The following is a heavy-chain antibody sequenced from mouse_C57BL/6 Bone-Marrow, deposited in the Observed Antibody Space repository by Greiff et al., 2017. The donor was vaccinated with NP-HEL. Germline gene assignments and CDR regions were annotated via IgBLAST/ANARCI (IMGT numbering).Heavy chain of an antibody. V-gene: IGHV1-55*01. CDR3: APYYSNYNYFDY. CDR2: IYPGSGST. D-gene: IGHD2-5*01. Sequence: QVQLQQPGAELVKPGASVKMSCKASGYTFTSYWITWVKQRPGQGLEWIGDIYPGSGSTNYNEKFKSKATLTVDKSSSTAYMQLSSLTSEDSAVYYCAPYYSNYNYFDYWGQGTTLTVSS. J-gene: IGHJ2*01. CDR1: GYTFTSYW.